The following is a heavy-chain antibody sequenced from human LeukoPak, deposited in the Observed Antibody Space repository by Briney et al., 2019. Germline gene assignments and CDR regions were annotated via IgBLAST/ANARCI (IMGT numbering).Heavy chain of an antibody. J-gene: IGHJ4*02. CDR2: IFYTGRT. D-gene: IGHD4-17*01. CDR3: AGHLALVTTPYNFHY. Sequence: SETLSLTCTVSGGSIINTDYYWGWIRPSPGKGLEWVGSIFYTGRTYYNPSLESRLTISLDLPKNQFSVNLKSVTASDTAFYYCAGHLALVTTPYNFHYWGQGALVTVSP. CDR1: GGSIINTDYY. V-gene: IGHV4-39*01.